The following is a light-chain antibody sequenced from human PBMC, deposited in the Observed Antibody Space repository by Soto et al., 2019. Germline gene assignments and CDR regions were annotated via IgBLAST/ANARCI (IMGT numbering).Light chain of an antibody. V-gene: IGLV1-44*01. CDR1: KSDIGSNT. CDR3: ATWDDSLHVCV. J-gene: IGLJ3*02. CDR2: TNN. Sequence: QSVLTQPPSASGTPGQRVTISCSGGKSDIGSNTVYWFQQFPGTAPRLVIYTNNQRPSGVPDRFSGSKSGTSASLVISGLQSEDEADYYCATWDDSLHVCVFGGGPSSPS.